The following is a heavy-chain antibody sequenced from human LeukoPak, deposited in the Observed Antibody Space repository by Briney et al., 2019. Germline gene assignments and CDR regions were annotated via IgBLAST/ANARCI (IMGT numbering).Heavy chain of an antibody. V-gene: IGHV4-30-4*01. D-gene: IGHD3-10*01. J-gene: IGHJ4*02. Sequence: SQTLSLTCTVSGGSISSGDYYWSWIRQPPGKGLEWIGYIYYSGSTYYNPSLKSRVTISVDRSKNQFSLKLSSVTAADTAVYYCASTGGFGELTDYWGQGTLVTVSS. CDR2: IYYSGST. CDR3: ASTGGFGELTDY. CDR1: GGSISSGDYY.